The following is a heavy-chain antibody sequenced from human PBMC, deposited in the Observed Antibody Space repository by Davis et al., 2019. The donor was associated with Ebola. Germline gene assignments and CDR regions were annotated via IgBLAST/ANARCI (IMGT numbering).Heavy chain of an antibody. Sequence: AASVKVSCKASGYTFTNSAISRVRHAPGQGLELMGMINPNDGRTIYAQKFQGRVTVTRDTSTTTVYMDLSSLRSEDTALYYCTTPGGQDSGYDVFDIWGQGTMVTVSS. J-gene: IGHJ3*02. CDR1: GYTFTNSA. V-gene: IGHV1-46*03. CDR3: TTPGGQDSGYDVFDI. CDR2: INPNDGRT. D-gene: IGHD5-12*01.